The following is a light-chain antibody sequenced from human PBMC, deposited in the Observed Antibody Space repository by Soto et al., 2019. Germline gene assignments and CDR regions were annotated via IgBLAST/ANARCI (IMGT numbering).Light chain of an antibody. CDR2: GAS. CDR3: QQGHSTPWT. J-gene: IGKJ1*01. V-gene: IGKV1-39*01. Sequence: DIQMTQSPPSLSASVGDRVTITCRASQTITTYLNWYQQKPGKAPQLLIYGASILQSGVPSRFTGSGSGTDFTLTISSLQPEDFATYHCQQGHSTPWTFGQGTKVEIK. CDR1: QTITTY.